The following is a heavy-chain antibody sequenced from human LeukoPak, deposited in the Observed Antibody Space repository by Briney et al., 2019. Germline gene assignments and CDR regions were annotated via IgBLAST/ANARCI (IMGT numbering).Heavy chain of an antibody. D-gene: IGHD2-15*01. CDR1: GGSIRNYY. J-gene: IGHJ4*02. CDR3: ARGGGSPYYFDY. V-gene: IGHV4-59*01. Sequence: SETLSLTCTVSGGSIRNYYWSWIRQPPGKGLEWIGYIYYSGSTNYNPSLKSRVTISVDTSKNQFSLKLSSVTAADTAVYYCARGGGSPYYFDYWGQGTLVTVSS. CDR2: IYYSGST.